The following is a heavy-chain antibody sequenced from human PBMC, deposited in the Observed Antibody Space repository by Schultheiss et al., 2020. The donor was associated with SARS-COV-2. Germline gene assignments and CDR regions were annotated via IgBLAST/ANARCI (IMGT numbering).Heavy chain of an antibody. Sequence: QTLSLTCTVSGGSISSYYWSWIRQPPGKALEWLALIFWDDDKRYSPSLKSRLTISKDTSKSQVVLTMTNMDPVDTATYYCARIRGSSWYSGYYYGMDVWGQGTTVTVSS. J-gene: IGHJ6*02. CDR3: ARIRGSSWYSGYYYGMDV. V-gene: IGHV2-5*08. CDR2: IFWDDDK. D-gene: IGHD6-13*01. CDR1: GGSISSYYW.